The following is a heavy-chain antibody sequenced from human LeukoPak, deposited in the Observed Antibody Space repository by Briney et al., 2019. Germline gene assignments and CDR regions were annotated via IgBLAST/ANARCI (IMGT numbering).Heavy chain of an antibody. D-gene: IGHD3-10*01. CDR2: INHSGST. J-gene: IGHJ3*02. V-gene: IGHV4-34*01. Sequence: SETLSLTCTVSGGSVSATNHYWSWLRQHPGKGPEWIGEINHSGSTNYNPSLKSRVTISVDTSKNQFSLKLSSVTAADTAVYYCARARRTPYGSGSYYKDGDAFDIWGQGTMVTVSS. CDR1: GGSVSATNHY. CDR3: ARARRTPYGSGSYYKDGDAFDI.